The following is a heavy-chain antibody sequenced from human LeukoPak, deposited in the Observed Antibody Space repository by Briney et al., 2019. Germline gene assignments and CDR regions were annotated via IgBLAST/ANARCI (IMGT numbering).Heavy chain of an antibody. CDR2: IYYSGST. CDR1: GGSISSGDYY. CDR3: ARVGCSGGSCSDFDY. J-gene: IGHJ4*02. Sequence: SETLSLTCTVSGGSISSGDYYWSWIRQPPGKGLEWIGYIYYSGSTYYNPSLKSRVTIPVDTSKNQFSLKLSSVTAADTAEYYCARVGCSGGSCSDFDYWGQGTLVTVSS. V-gene: IGHV4-30-4*08. D-gene: IGHD2-15*01.